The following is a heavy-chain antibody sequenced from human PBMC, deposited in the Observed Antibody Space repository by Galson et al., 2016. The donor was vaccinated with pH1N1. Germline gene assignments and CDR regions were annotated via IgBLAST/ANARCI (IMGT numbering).Heavy chain of an antibody. CDR3: ATEYRGSYYVPRYFDL. Sequence: QSGAEVKKPGESLKISYEVFGYKFTTYWIGWVRQMPGKGQEWMGIIYPDDSDTRYNPAFQGQVTISVDKSINTAYLQWNSLKASDTAIYYCATEYRGSYYVPRYFDLWGLGTLVSVFS. CDR2: IYPDDSDT. V-gene: IGHV5-51*03. CDR1: GYKFTTYW. D-gene: IGHD1-26*01. J-gene: IGHJ2*01.